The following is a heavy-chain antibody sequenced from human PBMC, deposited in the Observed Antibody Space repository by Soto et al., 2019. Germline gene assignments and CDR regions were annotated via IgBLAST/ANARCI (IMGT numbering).Heavy chain of an antibody. CDR1: GGSISSINDY. D-gene: IGHD3-10*01. Sequence: SETLSLTCTVSGGSISSINDYWGWIRQPPGKGLEWIGSIYYSGSSYYNPSLKSRVTISVDTSKNQFSLKLNSVTAADTAVYFCARNEYSASGSYSWGQRTLVTVSS. CDR3: ARNEYSASGSYS. V-gene: IGHV4-39*01. J-gene: IGHJ4*02. CDR2: IYYSGSS.